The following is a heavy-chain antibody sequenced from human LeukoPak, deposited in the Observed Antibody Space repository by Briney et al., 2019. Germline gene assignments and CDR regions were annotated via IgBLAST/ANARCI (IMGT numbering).Heavy chain of an antibody. CDR2: ISSSSSYI. CDR1: GVTFSSYS. J-gene: IGHJ4*02. Sequence: GGSLRLSCAASGVTFSSYSMNWVRQAPGKGLEWVSSISSSSSYIYYADSVRGRFTIPRDNAKNSLYLQMNSLRAEDTAVYYCARDNYGDFYFDYWGQGTLVTVSS. V-gene: IGHV3-21*01. CDR3: ARDNYGDFYFDY. D-gene: IGHD4-17*01.